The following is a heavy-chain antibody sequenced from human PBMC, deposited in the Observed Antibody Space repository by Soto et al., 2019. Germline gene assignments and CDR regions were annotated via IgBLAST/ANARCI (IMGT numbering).Heavy chain of an antibody. D-gene: IGHD1-26*01. CDR1: GGTFSSYA. CDR2: IIPIFGTA. V-gene: IGHV1-69*12. J-gene: IGHJ5*02. Sequence: QVQLVQSGAEVKKPGSSVKVSCKASGGTFSSYAISWVRQAPGQGLEWMGGIIPIFGTANYAQKFQGRVTITADESTSTAYMELSSLRSEDTAVYYCARKNRPIPMVGAHNWFDPWGQGTLVTVSS. CDR3: ARKNRPIPMVGAHNWFDP.